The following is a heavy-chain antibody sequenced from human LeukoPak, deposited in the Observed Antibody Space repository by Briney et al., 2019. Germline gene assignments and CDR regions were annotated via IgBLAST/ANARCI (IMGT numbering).Heavy chain of an antibody. D-gene: IGHD7-27*01. CDR2: IKQDGSEK. V-gene: IGHV3-7*01. CDR3: AREAELGIRWSVAFDI. Sequence: GGSLRLSCAATGFTFSSYSMNWVRQAPGKGLEWVANIKQDGSEKYYVDSVKGRFTISRDNAKNSLYLQMNSLRAEDTAVYYCAREAELGIRWSVAFDIWGQGTMVTVSS. J-gene: IGHJ3*02. CDR1: GFTFSSYS.